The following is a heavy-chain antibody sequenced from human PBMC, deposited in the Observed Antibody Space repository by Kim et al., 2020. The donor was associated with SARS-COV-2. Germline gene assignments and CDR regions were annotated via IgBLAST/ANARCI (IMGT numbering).Heavy chain of an antibody. Sequence: GGSLRLSCAASGFTFSSYGMHWVRQAPGKGLEWVAVIWYDGSNKYYADSVKGRFTISRDNSKNTLYLQMNSLRAEDTAVYYCARDSFLFRYYYDSSGYYLWGQGTLVTVSS. CDR1: GFTFSSYG. V-gene: IGHV3-33*01. D-gene: IGHD3-22*01. J-gene: IGHJ4*02. CDR3: ARDSFLFRYYYDSSGYYL. CDR2: IWYDGSNK.